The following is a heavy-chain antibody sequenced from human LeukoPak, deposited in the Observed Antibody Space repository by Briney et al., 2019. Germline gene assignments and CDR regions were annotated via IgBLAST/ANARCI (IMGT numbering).Heavy chain of an antibody. V-gene: IGHV4-39*07. Sequence: SETLSLTCTVSGGSISTSNYYWGWIRQPPGKGLEWIGNIFYSGSTNYNPSLKSRVTISVDTSKNQFSLKLSSVTAADTAVYYCARDVSGYSYGYYYYYYMDVWGKGTTVTISS. D-gene: IGHD5-18*01. CDR2: IFYSGST. CDR3: ARDVSGYSYGYYYYYYMDV. CDR1: GGSISTSNYY. J-gene: IGHJ6*03.